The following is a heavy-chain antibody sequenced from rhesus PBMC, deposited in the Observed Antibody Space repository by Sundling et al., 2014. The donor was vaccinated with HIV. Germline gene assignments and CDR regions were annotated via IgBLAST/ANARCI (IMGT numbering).Heavy chain of an antibody. D-gene: IGHD3-3*01. CDR1: GVSITSSW. Sequence: QVQLQESGPAVVKPSETLSLTCAVSGVSITSSWWSWIRQSPGKGLEWIGRVSGNTGNTDYNPSLQSRVTLSRDLSKSQFSLNLNSVTAADTAVYFCARSYYNIHYGMDSWGQGVVVTVSS. CDR2: VSGNTGNT. J-gene: IGHJ6*01. V-gene: IGHV4-173*01. CDR3: ARSYYNIHYGMDS.